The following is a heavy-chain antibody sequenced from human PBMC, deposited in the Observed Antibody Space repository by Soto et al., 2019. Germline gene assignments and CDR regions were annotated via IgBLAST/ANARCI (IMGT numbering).Heavy chain of an antibody. V-gene: IGHV4-34*01. D-gene: IGHD6-6*01. J-gene: IGHJ6*03. CDR3: ARGSSSPYYYYMDV. Sequence: SETLSLTCAVYGGSFSGYYWSWIRQPPGKGLEWIGEINHSGRTNYNPSLKSRVTISVDTSKNQFSLKLSSVTAADTAVYYFARGSSSPYYYYMDVWGKGTTVTVSS. CDR1: GGSFSGYY. CDR2: INHSGRT.